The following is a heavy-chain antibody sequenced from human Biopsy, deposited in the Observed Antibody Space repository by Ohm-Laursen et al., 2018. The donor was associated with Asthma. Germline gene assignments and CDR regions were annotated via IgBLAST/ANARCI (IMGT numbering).Heavy chain of an antibody. CDR1: GYTFINYA. J-gene: IGHJ4*02. D-gene: IGHD3-10*01. CDR2: ISSLSRYI. V-gene: IGHV3-21*01. CDR3: SRDFTIGSGSPFHF. Sequence: SCKASGYTFINYAIHWVRQAPGKGLEWVASISSLSRYIYHATSLRGRFTISRDNARRSLYLQMDSLRGDDTAVYYCSRDFTIGSGSPFHFWGRGTLVTVSS.